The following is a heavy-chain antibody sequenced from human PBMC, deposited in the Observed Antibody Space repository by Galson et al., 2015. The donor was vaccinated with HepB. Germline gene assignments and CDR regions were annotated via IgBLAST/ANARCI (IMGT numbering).Heavy chain of an antibody. CDR3: ARVADSDYGDHSHFDS. J-gene: IGHJ4*02. CDR1: GFTFSDYY. D-gene: IGHD4-17*01. CDR2: ISSSTIYT. Sequence: SLRLSCAASGFTFSDYYMSWIRQAPGKGLEWLSYISSSTIYTNYADSVKGRFTISGDNVKNSMYLQMNRLRAEDTAVYYCARVADSDYGDHSHFDSWGQGTLVTVSS. V-gene: IGHV3-11*06.